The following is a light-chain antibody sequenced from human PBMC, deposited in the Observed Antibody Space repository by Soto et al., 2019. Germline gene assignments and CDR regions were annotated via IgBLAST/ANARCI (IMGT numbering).Light chain of an antibody. CDR3: QQYDNLFT. CDR1: QYISTY. J-gene: IGKJ3*01. Sequence: DIQMTQSPSSLSESVGDRVTITCQASQYISTYLNWYQHKSGKAPKLLIYDTSNLQAGVPSRFSGSGSGTDFTFTISSLQPEDIGTYYCQQYDNLFTFGPGNKVDSK. CDR2: DTS. V-gene: IGKV1-33*01.